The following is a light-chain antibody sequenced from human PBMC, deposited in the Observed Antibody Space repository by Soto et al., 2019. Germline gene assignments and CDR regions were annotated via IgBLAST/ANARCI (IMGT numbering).Light chain of an antibody. CDR1: QSISDT. Sequence: EIVMTQYTDTLSVSPGGRATLSCRASQSISDTLAWYQQKPGQAPRLPIYSASARATGFPARLSGSGSGTDFTLTISSLQSEDFAVYYCLQYNIWLWT. V-gene: IGKV3-15*01. CDR2: SAS. J-gene: IGKJ1*01. CDR3: LQYNIWLWT.